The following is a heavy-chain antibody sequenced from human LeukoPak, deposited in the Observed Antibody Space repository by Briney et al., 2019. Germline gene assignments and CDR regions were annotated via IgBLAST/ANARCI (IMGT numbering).Heavy chain of an antibody. D-gene: IGHD2-2*01. J-gene: IGHJ4*02. CDR1: GGSFSGYY. CDR3: ARAVVPAAGGSGLYYFDY. V-gene: IGHV4-34*01. Sequence: SETLSLTCAVYGGSFSGYYWSWIRQPPGKGREGIGEINHSGSTNYNPSLKSRVTISVDTSKNQFSLKLSSVTAADTAVYYCARAVVPAAGGSGLYYFDYWGQGTLVTVSS. CDR2: INHSGST.